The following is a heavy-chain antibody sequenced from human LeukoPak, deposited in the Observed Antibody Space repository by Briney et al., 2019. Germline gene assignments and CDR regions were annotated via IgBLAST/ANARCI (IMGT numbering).Heavy chain of an antibody. CDR2: IAYDGSQK. J-gene: IGHJ4*02. D-gene: IGHD2-21*02. Sequence: GGSLRLSCAASGFTFSSYGMHWVRQAPGKGLEWVALIAYDGSQKTYADSVTGRFTISRDNSKNTVYLQMNSLRAEDTAVYYCANGFCGGNCHYFDYWGQGTLVAVSS. V-gene: IGHV3-30*18. CDR3: ANGFCGGNCHYFDY. CDR1: GFTFSSYG.